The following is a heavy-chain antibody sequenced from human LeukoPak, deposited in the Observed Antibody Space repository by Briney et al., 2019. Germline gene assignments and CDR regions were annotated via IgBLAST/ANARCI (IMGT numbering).Heavy chain of an antibody. V-gene: IGHV4-61*02. D-gene: IGHD3-10*01. CDR2: IYASGST. Sequence: PSETLSLTCTVSGGSISTKSYYWSWIRQPAGKGLEWIGRIYASGSTDYNPSLKSRVTISRDTSKNEFSLILSSVTAADTAVYYCARGWFGELMEPPSRYFDYWGQGTLVTVSS. CDR1: GGSISTKSYY. J-gene: IGHJ4*02. CDR3: ARGWFGELMEPPSRYFDY.